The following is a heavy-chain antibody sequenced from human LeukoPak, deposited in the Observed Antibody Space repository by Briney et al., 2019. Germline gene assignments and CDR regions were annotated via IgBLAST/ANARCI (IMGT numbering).Heavy chain of an antibody. CDR1: GGSISSYY. CDR2: IYYSGST. D-gene: IGHD3-22*01. Sequence: SETLSLTCTVSGGSISSYYWSWIRQPAGKGLEWIGYIYYSGSTNYNPSLKSRVTISVDTSKNQFSLKLSSVTAADTAVYYCARRIPSYYYDSSGYYGYYYYYMDVWGKGTTVTISS. CDR3: ARRIPSYYYDSSGYYGYYYYYMDV. J-gene: IGHJ6*03. V-gene: IGHV4-59*01.